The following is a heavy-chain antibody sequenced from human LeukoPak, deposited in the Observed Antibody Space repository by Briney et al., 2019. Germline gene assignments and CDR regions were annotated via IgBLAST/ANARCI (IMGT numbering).Heavy chain of an antibody. CDR3: ARDWTGSSFDY. D-gene: IGHD3/OR15-3a*01. Sequence: PGGPLRLSCAVSGFTVSRYYMSWVRQAPGKGLEWVAFIRYDGSKSYYADSVKGRFTISRDNSKNSLYLQMNSLRAEDTAVYYCARDWTGSSFDYWGQGTLVTVPS. CDR2: IRYDGSKS. J-gene: IGHJ4*02. CDR1: GFTVSRYY. V-gene: IGHV3-33*07.